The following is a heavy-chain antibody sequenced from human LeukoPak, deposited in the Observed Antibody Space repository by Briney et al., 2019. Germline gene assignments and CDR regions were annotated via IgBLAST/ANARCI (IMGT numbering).Heavy chain of an antibody. CDR3: ASVGYYGSGSYAFDI. CDR2: IYYRGST. CDR1: GASINSYY. Sequence: SETLSLTCTVSGASINSYYWSWIRQPPGKGLEWIGYIYYRGSTNYNPSLKSRVTISVDTSKNQFSLKLSSVTAADTAVYYCASVGYYGSGSYAFDIWGQGTMVTVSS. V-gene: IGHV4-59*01. D-gene: IGHD3-10*01. J-gene: IGHJ3*02.